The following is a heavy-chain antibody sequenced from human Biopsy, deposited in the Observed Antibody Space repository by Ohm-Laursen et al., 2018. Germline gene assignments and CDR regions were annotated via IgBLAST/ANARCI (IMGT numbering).Heavy chain of an antibody. D-gene: IGHD5-24*01. CDR1: GFTFSGYA. J-gene: IGHJ4*02. Sequence: SLRLSCSATGFTFSGYAMSWVRQGPEKGLEWVSVVTGSGRSTYYTDSVKGRFTISRDNAENSMYLQMSSLTVDDTAVYYCARDERWGQGTLVTVSS. CDR2: VTGSGRST. CDR3: ARDER. V-gene: IGHV3-23*01.